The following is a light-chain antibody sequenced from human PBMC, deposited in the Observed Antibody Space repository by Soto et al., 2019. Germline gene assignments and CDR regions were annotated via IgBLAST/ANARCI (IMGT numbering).Light chain of an antibody. V-gene: IGKV3-15*01. CDR1: QSVSNN. CDR3: QQYNNWPLT. J-gene: IGKJ4*02. Sequence: VVMTQSPATLSVSPCEIATLSCRSTQSVSNNFSCYQQKPVQAPKLLIYGASTRATAIPARFSGSGSGTEFTLPISSLQSEDFAVYYCQQYNNWPLTFGGGTKVDIK. CDR2: GAS.